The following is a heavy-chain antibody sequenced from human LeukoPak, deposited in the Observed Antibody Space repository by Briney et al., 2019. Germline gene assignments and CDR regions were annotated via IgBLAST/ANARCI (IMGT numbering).Heavy chain of an antibody. J-gene: IGHJ4*02. CDR1: GGSISGDY. D-gene: IGHD3-3*01. Sequence: SETLSLTCTVSGGSISGDYWSWIRQPVGKGLGWIGLIYNSGTTNYNPFLKSRVTMSVDTSKNQFSLKLNSVTAVDTAVYYCAREFSYWGQGTLVTVSS. CDR3: AREFSY. CDR2: IYNSGTT. V-gene: IGHV4-4*07.